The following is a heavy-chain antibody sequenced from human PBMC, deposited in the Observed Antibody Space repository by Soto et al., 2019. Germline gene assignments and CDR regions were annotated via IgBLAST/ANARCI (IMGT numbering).Heavy chain of an antibody. Sequence: SETLSLTCTVSGGSISSSSYYWGWIRQPPGKGLEWIGSIYYSGSTYYNPSLKSRVTISVDTSKNQFSLKLSSVTAADTAVYYCARHYSSYDSSGYYFRLAGDFDYWGQGTLVTVSS. CDR1: GGSISSSSYY. CDR3: ARHYSSYDSSGYYFRLAGDFDY. J-gene: IGHJ4*02. D-gene: IGHD3-22*01. CDR2: IYYSGST. V-gene: IGHV4-39*01.